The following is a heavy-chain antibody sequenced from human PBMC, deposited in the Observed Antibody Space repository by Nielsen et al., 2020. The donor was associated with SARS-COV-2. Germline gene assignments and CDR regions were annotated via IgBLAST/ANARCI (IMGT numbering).Heavy chain of an antibody. D-gene: IGHD6-13*01. J-gene: IGHJ6*03. Sequence: SETLSPTCAVSGGSISSSNWWSWVRQPPGKGLEWIGEIYHSGSTNYNPSLKSRVTISVDKSKNQFSLKLSSVTAADTAVYYCARDSTSSSWDNYYYMDVWGKGTTVTVSS. V-gene: IGHV4-4*02. CDR3: ARDSTSSSWDNYYYMDV. CDR2: IYHSGST. CDR1: GGSISSSNW.